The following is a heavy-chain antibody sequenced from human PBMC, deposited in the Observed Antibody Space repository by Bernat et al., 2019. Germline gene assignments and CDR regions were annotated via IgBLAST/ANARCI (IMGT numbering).Heavy chain of an antibody. J-gene: IGHJ4*02. Sequence: QVQLVESGGGVVQPARSLRLSCAASGFTFSSYGMHWVRQAPGKGLEWVAVISYDGSNKYYADSVKGRFTISRDNSKNTLYLQMNSLRAEDTAVYYCAKDMNRQQLAHIDYWGQGTLVTVSS. CDR3: AKDMNRQQLAHIDY. V-gene: IGHV3-30*18. CDR1: GFTFSSYG. D-gene: IGHD6-13*01. CDR2: ISYDGSNK.